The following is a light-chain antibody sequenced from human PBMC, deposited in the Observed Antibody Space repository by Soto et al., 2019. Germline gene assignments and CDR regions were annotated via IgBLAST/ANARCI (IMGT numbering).Light chain of an antibody. CDR2: KAS. CDR1: QSVSSW. V-gene: IGKV1-5*03. J-gene: IGKJ1*01. CDR3: QQYSSYST. Sequence: TQSPGTLSLSPGERATLSCRASQSVSSWLAWYQQKPGKAPKVLIYKASSLGSGVPSRFSGSGSGTEFTLTISSLQPDDFATYYCQQYSSYSTFGQGTKVEIK.